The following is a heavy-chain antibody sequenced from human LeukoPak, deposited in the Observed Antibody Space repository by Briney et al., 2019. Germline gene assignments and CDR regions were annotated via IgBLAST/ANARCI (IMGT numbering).Heavy chain of an antibody. V-gene: IGHV4-59*01. CDR3: ARVVPNRGSSSANDGAFDI. CDR1: GGSISSYY. CDR2: IYYSGST. D-gene: IGHD6-13*01. J-gene: IGHJ3*02. Sequence: SETLSLTCTVSGGSISSYYWSWIRQPPGKGLEWIGYIYYSGSTNYNPSLKSRVTISVDTSKNQFSLKLSSVTAADTAVYYCARVVPNRGSSSANDGAFDIWGQGTMDSVSS.